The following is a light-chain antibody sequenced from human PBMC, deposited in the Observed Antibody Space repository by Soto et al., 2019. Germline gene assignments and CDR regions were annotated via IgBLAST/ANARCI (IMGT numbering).Light chain of an antibody. CDR2: DVS. J-gene: IGLJ1*01. CDR3: CSYAGSYYV. V-gene: IGLV2-11*01. Sequence: QSALTQPRSVSGSPGQSVTISCTGTSSDVGGYNYVSWYQQHPCKAPKLIIYDVSKRPSGVPDRFCGSKPGNTASLTISGLQAEDEADYYCCSYAGSYYVFGTGTKLTVL. CDR1: SSDVGGYNY.